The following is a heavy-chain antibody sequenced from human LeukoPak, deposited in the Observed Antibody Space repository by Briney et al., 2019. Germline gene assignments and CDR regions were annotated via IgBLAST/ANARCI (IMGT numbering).Heavy chain of an antibody. Sequence: GASVKVSCKASGYTFSSYGIAWVRQAPGQGLEWLGWITAYNGYTRHAQKVQGRVTVTIDTPTSTGHMELRSLRSDDTAVYYCARWSMVNPAYYYGMDVWGQGTTVIVSS. D-gene: IGHD4/OR15-4a*01. CDR2: ITAYNGYT. CDR3: ARWSMVNPAYYYGMDV. CDR1: GYTFSSYG. J-gene: IGHJ6*02. V-gene: IGHV1-18*01.